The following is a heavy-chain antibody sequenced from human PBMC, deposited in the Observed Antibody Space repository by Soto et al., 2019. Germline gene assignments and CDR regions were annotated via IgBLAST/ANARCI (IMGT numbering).Heavy chain of an antibody. D-gene: IGHD6-19*01. CDR1: GYTFTGYY. CDR3: ARHGSGWDY. CDR2: INPNSGGT. V-gene: IGHV1-2*04. Sequence: GASVKVSCKASGYTFTGYYMHWVRQAPGQGLEWMGWINPNSGGTNYAQKFQGWVTMTRDTSISTAYMELSSLRSEDTAVYYCARHGSGWDYWGQGTLVTVSS. J-gene: IGHJ4*02.